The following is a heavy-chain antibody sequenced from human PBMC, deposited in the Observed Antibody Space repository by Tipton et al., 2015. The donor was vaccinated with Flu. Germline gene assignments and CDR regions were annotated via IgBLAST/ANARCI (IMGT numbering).Heavy chain of an antibody. CDR2: TYYRSKWYN. D-gene: IGHD3-9*01. CDR3: ARDLAYYDILTGYQGYYYYGMDV. J-gene: IGHJ6*02. Sequence: GLVKPSQTLSLTCAISGVSVSSNSAAWNWIRQSPSRGLEWLGRTYYRSKWYNDYAVSVKSRITINPDTSKNQFSLQLNSVTPEDTAVYYCARDLAYYDILTGYQGYYYYGMDVWGQGTTVTVSS. V-gene: IGHV6-1*01. CDR1: GVSVSSNSAA.